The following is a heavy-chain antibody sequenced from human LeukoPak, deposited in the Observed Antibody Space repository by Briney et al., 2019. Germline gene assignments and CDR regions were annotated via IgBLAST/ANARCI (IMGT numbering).Heavy chain of an antibody. J-gene: IGHJ4*02. CDR3: ARYLLFNLDY. CDR1: GYTFTNYG. V-gene: IGHV1-18*01. Sequence: ASVKVSCKAFGYTFTNYGISWVRQAPGQGLEWMGWISAYNGHTNYAQKLQGRVTMTTDTSTSTAYMELRSLRSDDTAVYYCARYLLFNLDYWGQGTLVTVSS. CDR2: ISAYNGHT. D-gene: IGHD1-14*01.